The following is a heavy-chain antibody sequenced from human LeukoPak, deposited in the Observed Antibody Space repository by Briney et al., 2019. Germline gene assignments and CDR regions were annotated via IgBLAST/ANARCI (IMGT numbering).Heavy chain of an antibody. V-gene: IGHV1-69*08. D-gene: IGHD3-3*01. CDR2: IIPILGTA. J-gene: IGHJ4*02. Sequence: SVKVSCKASGGTFSSYTISWVRQAPGQGLEWMGRIIPILGTANYAQKFQGRVTITADESTSTAYMELSSLRSEDTAVYYCARRRGLRFLEWFYDYWGQGTLVTVSS. CDR3: ARRRGLRFLEWFYDY. CDR1: GGTFSSYT.